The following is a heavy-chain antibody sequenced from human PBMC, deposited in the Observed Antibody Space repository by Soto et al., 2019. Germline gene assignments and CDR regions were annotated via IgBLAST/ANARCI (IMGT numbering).Heavy chain of an antibody. D-gene: IGHD3-22*01. CDR1: GYFFASYC. J-gene: IGHJ4*02. Sequence: ASVKFSCKASGYFFASYCMHWGRQAPGQGLEGMGMINPSVGSTSYVEKFQGRVTMTRDTSTSTVYMELSSLRSEDTAVYYCARESAGRDEFESSGDFDYWGQGTLVTVSS. CDR3: ARESAGRDEFESSGDFDY. V-gene: IGHV1-46*01. CDR2: INPSVGST.